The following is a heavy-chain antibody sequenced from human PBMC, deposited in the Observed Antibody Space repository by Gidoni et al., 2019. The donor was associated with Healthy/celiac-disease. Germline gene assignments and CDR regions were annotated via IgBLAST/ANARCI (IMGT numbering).Heavy chain of an antibody. CDR2: SYYSGST. J-gene: IGHJ4*02. V-gene: IGHV4-39*01. CDR1: GGSISSSSYY. D-gene: IGHD5-12*01. Sequence: QLQLQESGPGLVKPSETLSLTCTVSGGSISSSSYYWGWIRQPPGKGLEWIGSSYYSGSTYYNPSLKSRVTISVDTSKNQFSLKLSSVTAADTAVYYCARHVGGYSGYDPYFDYWGQGTLVTVSS. CDR3: ARHVGGYSGYDPYFDY.